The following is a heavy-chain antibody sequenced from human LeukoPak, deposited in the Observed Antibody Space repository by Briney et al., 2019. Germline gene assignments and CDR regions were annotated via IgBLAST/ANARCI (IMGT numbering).Heavy chain of an antibody. V-gene: IGHV3-49*04. CDR1: GFTFGDYA. CDR3: TRDSVGIVVVGDAFDI. CDR2: IRSKAYGGTT. J-gene: IGHJ3*02. Sequence: GGSLRLSCTASGFTFGDYAMSWVRQAPGKGLEWVGFIRSKAYGGTTEYAASVKGRFTISRDDSKSIAYLQMNSLKTEDTAVYYCTRDSVGIVVVGDAFDIWAKGQWSPSLQ. D-gene: IGHD2-21*01.